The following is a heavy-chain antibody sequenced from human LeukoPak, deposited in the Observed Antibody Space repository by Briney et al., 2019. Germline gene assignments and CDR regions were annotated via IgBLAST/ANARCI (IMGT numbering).Heavy chain of an antibody. CDR2: INPNSGGP. V-gene: IGHV1-2*02. Sequence: ASVKVSCKASGGTFTAYYIHWVRQAPGQGLEWMGWINPNSGGPNYAQKFQGRVTMTRDTSMSTAYMDLYRLRSDDTAVYYCAREMAAGALGFWRQGTMVTVSS. D-gene: IGHD2-8*01. CDR1: GGTFTAYY. J-gene: IGHJ3*01. CDR3: AREMAAGALGF.